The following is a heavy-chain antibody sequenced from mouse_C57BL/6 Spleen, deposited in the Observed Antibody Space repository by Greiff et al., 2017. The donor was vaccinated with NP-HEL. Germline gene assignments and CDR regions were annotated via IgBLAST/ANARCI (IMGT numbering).Heavy chain of an antibody. Sequence: QVQLQQPGAELVRPGSSVKLSCKASGYTFTSYWMHWVKQRPIQGLEWIGNIDPSDSETHYNQKFKDKATLTVDKSSSTAYMQLSSLTSEDSAVYYCARFGVVEPGYFDVWGTGTTVTVSS. D-gene: IGHD1-1*01. CDR2: IDPSDSET. J-gene: IGHJ1*03. CDR1: GYTFTSYW. V-gene: IGHV1-52*01. CDR3: ARFGVVEPGYFDV.